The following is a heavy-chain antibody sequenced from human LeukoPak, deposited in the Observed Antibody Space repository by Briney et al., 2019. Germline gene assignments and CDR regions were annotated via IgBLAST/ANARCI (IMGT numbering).Heavy chain of an antibody. CDR2: IYYTGST. D-gene: IGHD6-6*01. J-gene: IGHJ4*02. V-gene: IGHV4-59*08. CDR1: GGSISSLC. CDR3: ARHRAYSSSSPFDY. Sequence: PSETLSLTCSVSGGSISSLCWSWIRQPPGKGLEWIGYIYYTGSTNYNPSLKSRVTMFVDMSKNQFSLRLSSVTAADTAVYYCARHRAYSSSSPFDYWGQGTLVTVSS.